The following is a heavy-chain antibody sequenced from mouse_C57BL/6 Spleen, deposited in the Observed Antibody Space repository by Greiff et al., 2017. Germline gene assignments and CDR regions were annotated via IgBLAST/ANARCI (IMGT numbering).Heavy chain of an antibody. CDR1: GYTFTSYW. D-gene: IGHD4-1*01. CDR3: ARSGNWDWFAY. V-gene: IGHV1-69*01. J-gene: IGHJ3*01. Sequence: QVQLQQPGAELVMPGASVKLSCKASGYTFTSYWMHWVKQRPGQGLEWIGEIDPSDSYTNYNQKFKCKSTLAVDKSSSTAYMQLSSLTSEDSAVYYCARSGNWDWFAYWGQGTLVTVSA. CDR2: IDPSDSYT.